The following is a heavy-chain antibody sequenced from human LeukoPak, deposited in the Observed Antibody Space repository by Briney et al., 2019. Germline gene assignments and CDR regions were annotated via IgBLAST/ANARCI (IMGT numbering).Heavy chain of an antibody. CDR2: INHSVST. Sequence: SETLSLTCAVYGGSFSGYYWSWIRQPPRKGLGWIGEINHSVSTNYNPSLTSRVTISVDTSKNQFSLKLSSVTAGDTAVYYCARSLDTAMVAAFDIWGQGTMVTVSS. CDR1: GGSFSGYY. D-gene: IGHD5-18*01. V-gene: IGHV4-34*01. J-gene: IGHJ3*02. CDR3: ARSLDTAMVAAFDI.